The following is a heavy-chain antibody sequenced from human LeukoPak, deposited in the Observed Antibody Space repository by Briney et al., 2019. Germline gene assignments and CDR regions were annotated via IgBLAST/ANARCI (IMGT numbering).Heavy chain of an antibody. V-gene: IGHV4-34*01. CDR1: GGSFSGYY. CDR2: INHSGST. J-gene: IGHJ4*02. D-gene: IGHD1-26*01. CDR3: AREGKFSGSYWGLDY. Sequence: SETLSLTCAVYGGSFSGYYWSWIRQPPGKGLEWIGEINHSGSTNYNPSLKSRVTISVDTSKNQFSLKLSSVTAADTAVYYCAREGKFSGSYWGLDYWGQGTLVTVSS.